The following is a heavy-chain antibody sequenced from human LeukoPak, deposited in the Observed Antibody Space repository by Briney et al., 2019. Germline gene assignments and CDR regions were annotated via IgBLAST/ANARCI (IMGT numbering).Heavy chain of an antibody. CDR3: AKDTTAWWYHRAYMNV. Sequence: PGRSLRLSCAASGFTFSSYAMHWVRQAPGKGLEWVAVISYDGSNKYYADSVKGRFTISKDNSENRLSLQMDSLRAEDTAVYFCAKDTTAWWYHRAYMNVWGKGTTVTVSS. D-gene: IGHD2-15*01. CDR2: ISYDGSNK. CDR1: GFTFSSYA. V-gene: IGHV3-30*04. J-gene: IGHJ6*03.